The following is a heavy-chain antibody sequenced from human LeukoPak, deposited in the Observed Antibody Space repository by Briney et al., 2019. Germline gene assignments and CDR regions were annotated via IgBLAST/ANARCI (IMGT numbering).Heavy chain of an antibody. V-gene: IGHV3-23*01. CDR1: GFTFSSYA. CDR2: ISGSGGSA. CDR3: AKGSLNAPNPDAAFDY. J-gene: IGHJ4*02. Sequence: SGGSLRLSCAASGFTFSSYAMSWVRQAPGKGLEWVSAISGSGGSAYYADSVKGRFTISRDNSKNTLHLQMSSLRAEDTAVYYCAKGSLNAPNPDAAFDYWGQGTLVTVSS.